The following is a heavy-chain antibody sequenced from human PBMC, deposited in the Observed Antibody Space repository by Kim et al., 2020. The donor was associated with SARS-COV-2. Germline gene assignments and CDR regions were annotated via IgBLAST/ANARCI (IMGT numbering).Heavy chain of an antibody. Sequence: DSVKGRCTISRDDAKKSLYLQMNSLRGEDTAVYYCARGFSDLGYNYYYMDVWGQGTTVTVSS. J-gene: IGHJ6*02. CDR3: ARGFSDLGYNYYYMDV. V-gene: IGHV3-48*01. D-gene: IGHD3-10*01.